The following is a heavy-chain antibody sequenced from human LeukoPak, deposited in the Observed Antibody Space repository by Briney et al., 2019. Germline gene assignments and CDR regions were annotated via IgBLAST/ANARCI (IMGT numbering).Heavy chain of an antibody. Sequence: SETLSLTCTVSGGSISSSSYYWGWIRQPPGKGLKWIGNIYYSGYTTYSPSLRSRVTISVDTSKNQFSLKPSSVTAADTAVYYCARETSQKGAHYMDVWGKGTTITISS. V-gene: IGHV4-61*01. CDR3: ARETSQKGAHYMDV. J-gene: IGHJ6*03. CDR1: GGSISSSSYY. D-gene: IGHD3-16*01. CDR2: IYYSGYT.